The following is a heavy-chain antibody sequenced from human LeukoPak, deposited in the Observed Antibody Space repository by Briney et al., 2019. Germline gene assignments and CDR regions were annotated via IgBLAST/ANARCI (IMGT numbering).Heavy chain of an antibody. J-gene: IGHJ5*02. D-gene: IGHD5-12*01. Sequence: GGSLRLSCAASGFTFSSYSMNWVRQAPGKGLEWVSYISSSSSTIYYADSVKGRFTISRDNAKNSLYLQMNSLRAEDTAVYYCARETYSGYDYSRTFDPWGQGTLVTVSS. CDR1: GFTFSSYS. CDR2: ISSSSSTI. V-gene: IGHV3-48*01. CDR3: ARETYSGYDYSRTFDP.